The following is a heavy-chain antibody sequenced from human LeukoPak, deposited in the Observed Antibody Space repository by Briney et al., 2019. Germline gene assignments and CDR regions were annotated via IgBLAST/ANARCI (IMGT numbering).Heavy chain of an antibody. J-gene: IGHJ4*02. D-gene: IGHD2-15*01. Sequence: SETLSLTCTISGGSVSDYYWSWIRQPPGKGLEWIGSIHDSGSTYYNQTLKSRLTISVDTSKNQFSLQLSSVTAADTAVYYCWLQRMVAAYFDSWGQGTLVTVSS. CDR3: WLQRMVAAYFDS. CDR2: IHDSGST. CDR1: GGSVSDYY. V-gene: IGHV4-39*07.